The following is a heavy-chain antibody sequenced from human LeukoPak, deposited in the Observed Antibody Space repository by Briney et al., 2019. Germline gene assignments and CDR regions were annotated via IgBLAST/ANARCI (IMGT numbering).Heavy chain of an antibody. J-gene: IGHJ2*01. CDR3: ARGRAVAAPTRYFDL. D-gene: IGHD6-19*01. CDR1: GYTFTSYD. Sequence: ASVKVSCKASGYTFTSYDINWVRQATGQGLEWMGWMNPNSVNTGYAQKFQGRVTMTRNTSISTAYMELSSLRSEDTAVYYCARGRAVAAPTRYFDLWGRGTLVTVSS. V-gene: IGHV1-8*01. CDR2: MNPNSVNT.